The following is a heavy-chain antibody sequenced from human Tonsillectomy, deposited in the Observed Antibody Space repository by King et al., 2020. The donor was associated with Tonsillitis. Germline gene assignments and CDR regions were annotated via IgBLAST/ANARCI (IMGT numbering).Heavy chain of an antibody. Sequence: VQLQESGPGLVKPSETLSLTCTVSGGSISSYYWSWIRQPAGKGLEWIGRIYTSGSTNYNPSLKSRVTMSVDTSKNQFSLKLSSVTAADTAVYYCARGAYTSYDFWSGYSYKGNWFDPWVQGTLVTVSS. CDR3: ARGAYTSYDFWSGYSYKGNWFDP. D-gene: IGHD3-3*01. CDR2: IYTSGST. CDR1: GGSISSYY. J-gene: IGHJ5*02. V-gene: IGHV4-4*07.